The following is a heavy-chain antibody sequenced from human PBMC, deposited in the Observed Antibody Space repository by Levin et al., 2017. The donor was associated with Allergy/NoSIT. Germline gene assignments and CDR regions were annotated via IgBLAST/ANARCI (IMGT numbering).Heavy chain of an antibody. Sequence: LSLTCAASGFTFSSYSMNWVRQAPGKGLEWVSYISSSSSTIYYADSVKGRFTISRDNAKNSLYLQMNSLRAEDTAVYYCARGYYDSSGYPEENYYYYGMDGWGQGTTVTVSS. V-gene: IGHV3-48*01. J-gene: IGHJ6*02. D-gene: IGHD3-22*01. CDR1: GFTFSSYS. CDR2: ISSSSSTI. CDR3: ARGYYDSSGYPEENYYYYGMDG.